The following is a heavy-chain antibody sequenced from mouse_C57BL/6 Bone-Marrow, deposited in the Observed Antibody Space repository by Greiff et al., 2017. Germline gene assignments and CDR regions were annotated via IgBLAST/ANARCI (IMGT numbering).Heavy chain of an antibody. CDR2: INPGSGGN. CDR1: GYAFTNYL. J-gene: IGHJ3*01. CDR3: ARRDGGFAY. V-gene: IGHV1-54*01. D-gene: IGHD2-3*01. Sequence: VQLQQSGAELVRPGTSVKVSCKASGYAFTNYLIEWVKQRPGQGLEWIGVINPGSGGNNYNEKCKGKATLTAEKSSRTAYMQLSSLTSEDSAVYFCARRDGGFAYWGQGTLVTVSA.